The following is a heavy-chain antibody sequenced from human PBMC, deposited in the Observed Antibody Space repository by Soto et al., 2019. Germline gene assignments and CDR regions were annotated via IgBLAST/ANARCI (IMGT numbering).Heavy chain of an antibody. CDR1: GGSINSYY. J-gene: IGHJ5*02. D-gene: IGHD3-10*01. V-gene: IGHV4-4*07. Sequence: QVQLQESGPGLVKPSETLSPTCTVSGGSINSYYWSWIRQSAGKGLAWIGRIYSTGATNYNPALKSRVTMAVDTSKTQFSLRLTSVTAADTAVYYCAKAVGIRGVYNWFDPWGRGILVTGSS. CDR3: AKAVGIRGVYNWFDP. CDR2: IYSTGAT.